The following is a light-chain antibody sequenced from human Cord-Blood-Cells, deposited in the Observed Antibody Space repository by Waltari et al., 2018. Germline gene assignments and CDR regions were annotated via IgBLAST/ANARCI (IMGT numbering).Light chain of an antibody. Sequence: QSALTQPASVSGSPGQSITISCTGTSRDVGSYNLVSWYQQHPGKAPKLMIDEGSKRPSGVSNRFSVSKSDNTASLTISGLQAEDEADYYCCSYAGSSTYVFGTGTKVTVL. J-gene: IGLJ1*01. CDR1: SRDVGSYNL. V-gene: IGLV2-23*01. CDR2: EGS. CDR3: CSYAGSSTYV.